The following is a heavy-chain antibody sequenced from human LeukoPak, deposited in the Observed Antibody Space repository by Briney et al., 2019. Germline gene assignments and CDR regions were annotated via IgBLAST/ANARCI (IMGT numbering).Heavy chain of an antibody. D-gene: IGHD3-3*01. Sequence: TGGSLRLSCAASGFTFSSYSMNWVRQAPGKGLEWVSHISSSSSTIYYADSVKGRFTISRDNAKNSLYLQMNSLRAEDTAVYYCVGTVYDFWTGTMGDYFDYWGQGTLVTVSS. CDR2: ISSSSSTI. CDR3: VGTVYDFWTGTMGDYFDY. CDR1: GFTFSSYS. V-gene: IGHV3-48*01. J-gene: IGHJ4*02.